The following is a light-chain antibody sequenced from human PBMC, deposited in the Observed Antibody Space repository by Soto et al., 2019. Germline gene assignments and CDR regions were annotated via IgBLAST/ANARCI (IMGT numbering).Light chain of an antibody. CDR2: GAS. CDR1: QSINSE. V-gene: IGKV3-15*01. CDR3: QQCHNWPLT. Sequence: EIVMTQSPATLSLSPGERAAISCRASQSINSELAWYQQKPGQPPRLLIYGASTRATGVPARFTGSESGSEFPLTISGLQSEDFAVYYCQQCHNWPLTFGQGTRLEI. J-gene: IGKJ2*01.